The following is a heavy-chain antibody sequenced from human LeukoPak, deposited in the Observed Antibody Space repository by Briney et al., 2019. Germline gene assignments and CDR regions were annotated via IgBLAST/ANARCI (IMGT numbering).Heavy chain of an antibody. CDR2: IGGRGDGI. CDR3: AREIPGRIAADC. Sequence: GGSLRLSCAASGFTFSSYWMNWVRQAPGKGLEWISYIGGRGDGISYADSVKGRFIVSRDNAKNSLFLQMNRLRGEDTAIYFCAREIPGRIAADCWGQGTLVTVSS. J-gene: IGHJ4*02. CDR1: GFTFSSYW. D-gene: IGHD2-15*01. V-gene: IGHV3-48*01.